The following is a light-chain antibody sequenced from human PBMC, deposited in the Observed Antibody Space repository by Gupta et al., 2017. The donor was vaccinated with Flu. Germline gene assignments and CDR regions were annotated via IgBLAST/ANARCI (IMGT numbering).Light chain of an antibody. CDR1: QTIGNL. V-gene: IGKV1-5*03. Sequence: EIQMTQSPATLSASVGDRVNISCRASQTIGNLLAWHQPKPGKAPMVVIYKASTSQNPVPSRFSGSRSGTAFTLTILRLQPDAFAAYYCRRDYAYAWTFGRGTKVDFK. CDR2: KAS. J-gene: IGKJ1*01. CDR3: RRDYAYAWT.